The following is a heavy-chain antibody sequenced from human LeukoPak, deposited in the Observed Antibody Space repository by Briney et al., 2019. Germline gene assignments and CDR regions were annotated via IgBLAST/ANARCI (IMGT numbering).Heavy chain of an antibody. D-gene: IGHD2-15*01. CDR1: GFTFDDYA. J-gene: IGHJ4*02. CDR3: AKDIGLDPDGFAASFDY. CDR2: ISWNSGSI. V-gene: IGHV3-9*01. Sequence: GGSLRLSCAASGFTFDDYAMHWVRQAPGKGLEWVSGISWNSGSIGYADSVKGRFTISRDNAKNSLYLQMNSLRAEDTALYYCAKDIGLDPDGFAASFDYWGQGTLVTVSS.